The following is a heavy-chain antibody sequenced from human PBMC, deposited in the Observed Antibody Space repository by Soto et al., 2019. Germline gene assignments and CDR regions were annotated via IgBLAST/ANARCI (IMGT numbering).Heavy chain of an antibody. CDR1: GGSIXSXX. Sequence: SETLSLTCTVSGGSIXSXXXSWIRQPPGKGLEWIGYIYYSGSTYYNPSLKSRVTISVDTSKNQFSLKLSSVTAADTAVYYCARRYGGNSGDYWGQGTLVTVSS. V-gene: IGHV4-59*06. CDR3: ARRYGGNSGDY. J-gene: IGHJ4*02. D-gene: IGHD2-21*02. CDR2: IYYSGST.